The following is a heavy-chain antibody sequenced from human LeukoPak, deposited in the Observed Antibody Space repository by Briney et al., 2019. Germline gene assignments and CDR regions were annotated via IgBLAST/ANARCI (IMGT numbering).Heavy chain of an antibody. V-gene: IGHV5-51*01. Sequence: GESLKISCQASGYSFSYSWIGWVRQMPGKGLEWMGIIYPGDSDTRYSPSFQGQVTISADKSISTAYLQWSSLKASDTAMYYCARSAPSVPAAFDYWGQGTLVTVSS. D-gene: IGHD2-2*01. CDR2: IYPGDSDT. J-gene: IGHJ4*02. CDR3: ARSAPSVPAAFDY. CDR1: GYSFSYSW.